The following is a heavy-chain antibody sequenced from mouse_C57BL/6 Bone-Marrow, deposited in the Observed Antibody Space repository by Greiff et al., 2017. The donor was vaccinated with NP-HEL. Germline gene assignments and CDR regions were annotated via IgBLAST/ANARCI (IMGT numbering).Heavy chain of an antibody. Sequence: QVQLQQSGAELARPGASVKLSCKASGYTFTSYGISWVKQRTGQGLEWIGEIYPRSGNTYYNEKFKGKATLTADKSSSTAYMELRSLTSEDSAVYFCARRNYGSSGLDYWGQGTTLTVSS. CDR2: IYPRSGNT. V-gene: IGHV1-81*01. D-gene: IGHD1-1*01. J-gene: IGHJ2*01. CDR1: GYTFTSYG. CDR3: ARRNYGSSGLDY.